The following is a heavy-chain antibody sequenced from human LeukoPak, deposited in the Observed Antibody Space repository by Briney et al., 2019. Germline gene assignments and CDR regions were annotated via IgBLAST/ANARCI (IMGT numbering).Heavy chain of an antibody. CDR3: ARDRGLGYYDSSGYFPDAFDI. J-gene: IGHJ3*02. Sequence: GGSLRLSCAASGFTFSSYGMHWVRQAPGKGLEWVAFIRYDGSNKYYADSVKGRFTISRDNSKNTLYLQMNSLRAEDTAVYYCARDRGLGYYDSSGYFPDAFDIWGQGTMVTVSS. CDR2: IRYDGSNK. V-gene: IGHV3-30*02. CDR1: GFTFSSYG. D-gene: IGHD3-22*01.